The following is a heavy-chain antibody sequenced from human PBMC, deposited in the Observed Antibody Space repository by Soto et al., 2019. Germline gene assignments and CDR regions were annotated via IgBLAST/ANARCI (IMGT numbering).Heavy chain of an antibody. V-gene: IGHV3-23*01. CDR2: ISGSGGST. D-gene: IGHD6-19*01. Sequence: GGSLRLSCAASGFTFSSYAMSWVRQAPGKGLEWVSAISGSGGSTYYADSVKGRFTISRDNSKNTLYLQMNSLRAEDTAVYYCAKDHFVLQWLVTLPGDYWGQGTLVTVSS. J-gene: IGHJ4*02. CDR3: AKDHFVLQWLVTLPGDY. CDR1: GFTFSSYA.